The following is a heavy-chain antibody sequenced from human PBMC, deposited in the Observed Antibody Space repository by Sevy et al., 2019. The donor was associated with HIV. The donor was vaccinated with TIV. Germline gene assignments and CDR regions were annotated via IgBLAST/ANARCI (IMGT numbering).Heavy chain of an antibody. CDR3: ARELWPGDY. CDR2: VNQDGSQK. Sequence: GGSLRLSCAASGFTFSDYYMVWVRQAPGKGLEWVANVNQDGSQKHYVGSVKGRFSVSRDNAKNSVYLQMNRLRVDDTGIYYCARELWPGDYWGQGTLVTVSS. V-gene: IGHV3-7*01. J-gene: IGHJ4*02. D-gene: IGHD2-21*01. CDR1: GFTFSDYY.